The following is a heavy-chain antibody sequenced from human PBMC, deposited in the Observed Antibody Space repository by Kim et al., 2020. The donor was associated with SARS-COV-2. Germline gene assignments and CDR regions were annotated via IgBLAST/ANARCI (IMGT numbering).Heavy chain of an antibody. CDR2: IYYSGST. Sequence: SETLSLTCTVSGGSISSYYWSWIRQPPGKGLEWIGYIYYSGSTNYNPSLKSRVTISVDTSKNQFSLKLSSVTAADTAVYYCARQKAAAGTILFDYWGQGTLVTGSS. CDR3: ARQKAAAGTILFDY. J-gene: IGHJ4*02. CDR1: GGSISSYY. D-gene: IGHD6-13*01. V-gene: IGHV4-59*13.